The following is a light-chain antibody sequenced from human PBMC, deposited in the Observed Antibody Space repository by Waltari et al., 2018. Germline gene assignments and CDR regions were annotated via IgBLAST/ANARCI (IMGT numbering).Light chain of an antibody. CDR2: EVS. CDR1: SSDVGSHDF. CDR3: SSYGGINNSPYV. J-gene: IGLJ1*01. Sequence: QSALTQPPSASGSPGQSVTISCTGTSSDVGSHDFVSWYQQFPGKAPKHIIWEVSRRPSGVPDRFSGSKSGNTASLTVSGLQAEDEADYYCSSYGGINNSPYVFGTGTKVTV. V-gene: IGLV2-8*01.